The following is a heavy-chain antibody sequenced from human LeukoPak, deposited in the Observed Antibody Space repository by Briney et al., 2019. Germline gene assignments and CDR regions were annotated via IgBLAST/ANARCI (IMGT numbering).Heavy chain of an antibody. Sequence: ASVKVSCKASGGTFSSYAISWVRQATGQGLEWMGWMNPNSGNTGYAQKFQGRVTMTRNTSISTAYMELSSLRSEDTAVYYCARGPYTYDFWSGYLVDYYYGMDVWGQGTTVTVSS. CDR1: GGTFSSYA. CDR2: MNPNSGNT. J-gene: IGHJ6*02. V-gene: IGHV1-8*02. CDR3: ARGPYTYDFWSGYLVDYYYGMDV. D-gene: IGHD3-3*01.